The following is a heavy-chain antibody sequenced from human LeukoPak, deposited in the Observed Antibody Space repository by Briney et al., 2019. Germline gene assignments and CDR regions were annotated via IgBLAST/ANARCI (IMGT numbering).Heavy chain of an antibody. D-gene: IGHD6-13*01. CDR1: GVSISSYY. CDR2: TYYSGST. V-gene: IGHV4-59*01. Sequence: PSETLSLTCTVSGVSISSYYWSWIRQPPGKGLEWIGYTYYSGSTNYNPSLKSRVTISVDTSKNQFSLKLSSVTAADTAVYYCARVAPYSSSWYPYYYYYGMDVWGQGTTVTVSS. J-gene: IGHJ6*02. CDR3: ARVAPYSSSWYPYYYYYGMDV.